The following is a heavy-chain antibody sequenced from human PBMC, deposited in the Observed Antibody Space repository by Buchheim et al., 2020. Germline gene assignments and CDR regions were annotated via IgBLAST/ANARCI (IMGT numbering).Heavy chain of an antibody. CDR3: ARQGATQVGYGMDV. D-gene: IGHD1-26*01. CDR1: GFTFRSYA. J-gene: IGHJ6*02. CDR2: LSGSGSNT. V-gene: IGHV3-23*01. Sequence: EVQLLESGGGLVQPGGSLRLSCAASGFTFRSYAMNWVRQTPGKGLEWVSALSGSGSNTYYADSVKGRFTISRDNSRHTLYLQMNSLRAEDTAVFYCARQGATQVGYGMDVWGQGTT.